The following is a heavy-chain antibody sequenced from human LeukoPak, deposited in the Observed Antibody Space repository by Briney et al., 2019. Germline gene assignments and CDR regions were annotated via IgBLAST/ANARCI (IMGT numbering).Heavy chain of an antibody. V-gene: IGHV4-39*01. Sequence: PSETLSLTCTVSGGSISSSSYYWGWIRQPPGKGLEWIGSIYYSGSTYYNPSLKSRVTISVDTSKNQFSLKLSSVTAADTAVYYCARHATVTTENFDYWGQGTLVTVSS. D-gene: IGHD4-17*01. J-gene: IGHJ4*02. CDR2: IYYSGST. CDR3: ARHATVTTENFDY. CDR1: GGSISSSSYY.